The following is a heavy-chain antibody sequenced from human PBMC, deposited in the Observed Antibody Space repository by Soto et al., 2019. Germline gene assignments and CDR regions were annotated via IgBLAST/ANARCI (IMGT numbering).Heavy chain of an antibody. D-gene: IGHD3-16*02. V-gene: IGHV3-33*01. Sequence: QVYLVESGGGVVQPGGSLRLSCAASGFTFSSYGMHWVRQAAGKGPEWVAVLWNDGNTKYYADSVKGRFTISRDNSKNTVYLQMNNLRAEDTAVYYCARDKGFYDHVWGSYRSAFDYWVRGTLVAVSS. CDR3: ARDKGFYDHVWGSYRSAFDY. CDR2: LWNDGNTK. J-gene: IGHJ4*02. CDR1: GFTFSSYG.